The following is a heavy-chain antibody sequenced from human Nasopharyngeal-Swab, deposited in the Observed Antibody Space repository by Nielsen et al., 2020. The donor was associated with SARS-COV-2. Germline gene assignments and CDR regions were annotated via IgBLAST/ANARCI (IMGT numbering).Heavy chain of an antibody. V-gene: IGHV1-2*06. J-gene: IGHJ4*02. CDR1: GYTFTGYY. CDR2: INPNSGGT. CDR3: ARGPISGYSGYRKYDY. Sequence: ASVKVSCKASGYTFTGYYMHWVRQAPGQGLEWMGRINPNSGGTNYAQKFQGRVTMTTDTSTSIAYMELRSLRSDDTAVYYCARGPISGYSGYRKYDYWGQGTLVTVSS. D-gene: IGHD5-12*01.